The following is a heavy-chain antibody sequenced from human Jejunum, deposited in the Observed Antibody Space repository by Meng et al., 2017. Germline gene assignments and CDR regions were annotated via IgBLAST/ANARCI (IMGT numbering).Heavy chain of an antibody. J-gene: IGHJ3*02. D-gene: IGHD5-12*01. Sequence: GGFLRLSCAASGFTFSDYYMIWVRQAPGKGLEWVSYISSSGSSTYYADSVKGRFTISRDNAKNSLYLQMNSLRVEDTAVYYCARDSRSGWIVAFDIWGQGTMVTVSS. CDR3: ARDSRSGWIVAFDI. CDR1: GFTFSDYY. V-gene: IGHV3-11*01. CDR2: ISSSGSST.